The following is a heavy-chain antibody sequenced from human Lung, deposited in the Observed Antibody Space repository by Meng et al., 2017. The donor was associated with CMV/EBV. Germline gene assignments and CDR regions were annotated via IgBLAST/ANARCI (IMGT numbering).Heavy chain of an antibody. D-gene: IGHD2-2*01. J-gene: IGHJ6*01. Sequence: SVKVSXKASGGTFSSYAISWVRQAPGQGLEWMGGIIPILGIANYAQKFQGRVTITADKSTSTAYMELSSLRSEDTAVYYCASLGYCSSTSCPFYYYYGMDVWGQGNXVNGAS. V-gene: IGHV1-69*10. CDR3: ASLGYCSSTSCPFYYYYGMDV. CDR2: IIPILGIA. CDR1: GGTFSSYA.